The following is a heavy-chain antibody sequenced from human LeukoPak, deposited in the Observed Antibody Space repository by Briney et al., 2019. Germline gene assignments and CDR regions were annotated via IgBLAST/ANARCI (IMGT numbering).Heavy chain of an antibody. V-gene: IGHV3-23*01. Sequence: PGGSLRLSCTASGFTFSSYSMTWVRQAPGKGLEWVSAISGSGGTTYCADSVKGRFTFSRDNSKNTLYLQMNSLRSEDTAVYYCARGTGYNTGRSLDYWGQGTLVTVSS. CDR2: ISGSGGTT. CDR3: ARGTGYNTGRSLDY. J-gene: IGHJ4*02. D-gene: IGHD1-14*01. CDR1: GFTFSSYS.